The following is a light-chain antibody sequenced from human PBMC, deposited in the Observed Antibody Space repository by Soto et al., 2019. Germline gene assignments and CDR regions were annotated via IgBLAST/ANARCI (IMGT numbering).Light chain of an antibody. V-gene: IGLV1-47*01. CDR3: AAWDDSLSAHYV. J-gene: IGLJ1*01. CDR1: SSNIGSNY. Sequence: QSVLTQPPSASGTPGQRVTISCSGSSSNIGSNYVYWYQQLPGTAPKLLIYRNNQRPSGVPDRFSGSKSGTSASLAISGLRSEGEADYYCAAWDDSLSAHYVFGTGTKVTVL. CDR2: RNN.